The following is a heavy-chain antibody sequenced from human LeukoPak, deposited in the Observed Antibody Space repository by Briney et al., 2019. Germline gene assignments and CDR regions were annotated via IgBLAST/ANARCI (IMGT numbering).Heavy chain of an antibody. Sequence: ASVKVSCKASGYTFTGYYMHWVRQAPGQGLEWMGWINPNSGGTNYAQKFQGRVTMTRDTSISTAYMELSRLRSDDTAVYYCARGPMVVAATPGSTYFDYWGQGTLVTVSS. J-gene: IGHJ4*02. CDR2: INPNSGGT. CDR1: GYTFTGYY. V-gene: IGHV1-2*02. D-gene: IGHD2-15*01. CDR3: ARGPMVVAATPGSTYFDY.